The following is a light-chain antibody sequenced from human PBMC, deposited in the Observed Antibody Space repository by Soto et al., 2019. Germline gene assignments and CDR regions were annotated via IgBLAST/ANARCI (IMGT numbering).Light chain of an antibody. Sequence: QLVLTQPPSASASVGASVTLTCTLSSAYSGYEVDWYQQRPGKGPRFVMRVGTGGIVGSKGVGIPDRFSVLGSGLNRYLTIKNIQGDDEGDYHCGADHGSGSQFVFGTGTKVTVL. CDR1: SAYSGYE. V-gene: IGLV9-49*03. J-gene: IGLJ1*01. CDR2: VGTGGIVG. CDR3: GADHGSGSQFV.